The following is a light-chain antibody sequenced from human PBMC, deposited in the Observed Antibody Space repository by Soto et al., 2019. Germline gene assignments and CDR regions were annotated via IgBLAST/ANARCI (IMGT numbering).Light chain of an antibody. J-gene: IGLJ1*01. V-gene: IGLV1-40*01. Sequence: QSVLAQPPSVSGVPGQKVTISCTGSSSNIGAGYDLHWYQQLPGTAPKLLLYGNSNRPSGVPDRFSGSKSGTSASLAITGLQAEDEADYYCQSYDSSLSAYVFGTGTKVTVL. CDR1: SSNIGAGYD. CDR3: QSYDSSLSAYV. CDR2: GNS.